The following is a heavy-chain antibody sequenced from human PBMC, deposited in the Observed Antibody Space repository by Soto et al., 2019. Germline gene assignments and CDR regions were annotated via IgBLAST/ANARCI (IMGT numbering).Heavy chain of an antibody. J-gene: IGHJ5*02. CDR3: AGYNWNYYFDP. CDR2: IYHSGST. V-gene: IGHV4-61*01. CDR1: GGSVRDGSYY. Sequence: PSETLSLTCTVSGGSVRDGSYYWAWLRQPPGKGLEWIGHIYHSGSTIYNPSLKSRATISIDTSKSQFSLNLNSMTAADTAVYYCAGYNWNYYFDPWGQGTLVTV. D-gene: IGHD1-7*01.